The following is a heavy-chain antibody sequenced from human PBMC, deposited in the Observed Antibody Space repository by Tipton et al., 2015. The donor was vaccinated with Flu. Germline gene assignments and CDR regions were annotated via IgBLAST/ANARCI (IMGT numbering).Heavy chain of an antibody. CDR1: GGSISTYY. CDR2: ISYSGST. J-gene: IGHJ4*02. Sequence: TLSLTCTVSGGSISTYYWSWIRQPPGKGLEWIGYISYSGSTNYNPSLKSRVTMSLHTSKNQFSLRLSSVTAADTADYYCARHGSGSYYPTWGQGTLVSVSS. V-gene: IGHV4-59*08. CDR3: ARHGSGSYYPT. D-gene: IGHD3-10*01.